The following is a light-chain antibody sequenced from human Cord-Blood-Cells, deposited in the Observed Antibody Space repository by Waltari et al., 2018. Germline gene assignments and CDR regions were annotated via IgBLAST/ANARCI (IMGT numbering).Light chain of an antibody. V-gene: IGLV2-23*03. J-gene: IGLJ2*01. CDR1: SSHVGSYNL. Sequence: QSALTQPASVSGSPGQSITIPCTGTSSHVGSYNLVSWYQQHPGKAPKLMIYEGSKRPSGVSNRFSGSKSGNTASLTISGLQAEDEADYYCCSYAGSSTFDVVFGGGTKLTVL. CDR3: CSYAGSSTFDVV. CDR2: EGS.